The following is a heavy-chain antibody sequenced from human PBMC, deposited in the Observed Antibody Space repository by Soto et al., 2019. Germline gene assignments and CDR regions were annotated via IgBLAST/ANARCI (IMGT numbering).Heavy chain of an antibody. V-gene: IGHV3-30*18. CDR1: GFTFSSYG. Sequence: QVQLVESGGGVVQPGRSLRLSCAASGFTFSSYGMHWVRQAPGKGLEWVAIVSYDGSNKYYTDSVKGRFTISRDNSRNALYLQMNTLRADDTAVYYCAQALGELSNESYDYWGQGTLVTVSS. CDR3: AQALGELSNESYDY. J-gene: IGHJ4*02. CDR2: VSYDGSNK. D-gene: IGHD3-16*02.